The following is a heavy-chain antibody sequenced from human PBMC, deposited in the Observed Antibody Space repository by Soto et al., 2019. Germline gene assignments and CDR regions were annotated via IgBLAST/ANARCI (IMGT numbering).Heavy chain of an antibody. CDR3: ARDLYSYGPPDY. CDR1: GGSISSYY. Sequence: SETLSLTCTVSGGSISSYYWSWIRQPPGKGLEWIGYIYYSGSTNYNPSLKSRVTISIDTSKNQFSLKLSSVTAADTAVYYCARDLYSYGPPDYWGQGTLVTVSS. D-gene: IGHD5-18*01. CDR2: IYYSGST. V-gene: IGHV4-59*01. J-gene: IGHJ4*02.